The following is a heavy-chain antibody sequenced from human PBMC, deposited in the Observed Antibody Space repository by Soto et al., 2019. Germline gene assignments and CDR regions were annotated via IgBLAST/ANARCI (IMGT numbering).Heavy chain of an antibody. CDR1: GYTFTNYA. Sequence: ASVKVSCKASGYTFTNYAVNWMRQAPGQSLEWMGWINAGNGHTKYSQNYQGRITLTRDTSATTVYMDLSSLSSEDTALYFCARGIWKRSSGWYYFDSWGQGTLVTVSS. CDR2: INAGNGHT. V-gene: IGHV1-3*01. J-gene: IGHJ4*02. CDR3: ARGIWKRSSGWYYFDS. D-gene: IGHD6-19*01.